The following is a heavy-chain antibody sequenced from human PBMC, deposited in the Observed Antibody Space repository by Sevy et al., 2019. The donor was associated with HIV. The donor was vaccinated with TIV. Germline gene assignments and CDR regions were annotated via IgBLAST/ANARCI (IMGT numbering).Heavy chain of an antibody. CDR3: ARSSGSYFD. CDR1: GFTFSSYW. CDR2: INTDGSST. D-gene: IGHD3-10*01. J-gene: IGHJ4*02. V-gene: IGHV3-74*01. Sequence: GGSLRLSCAISGFTFSSYWMHWVRQAPGKGLVWVSRINTDGSSTTYADSVKGRFTISRNNAENTLYLQMNSLRAEDTAVYYCARSSGSYFDRGQGTLVTVSS.